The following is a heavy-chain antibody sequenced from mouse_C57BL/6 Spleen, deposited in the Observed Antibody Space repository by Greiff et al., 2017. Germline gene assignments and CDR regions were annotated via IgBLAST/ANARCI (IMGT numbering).Heavy chain of an antibody. J-gene: IGHJ2*01. Sequence: VQVVESGAELAKPGASVKLSCKASGYTFTSYWMHWVKQRPGQGLEWIGYINPSSGYTKYNQKFKDKATLTADKSSRTAYMQLSSLTYEDSAVYYCARDYYGSSYDYFDYWGQGTTLTVSS. CDR2: INPSSGYT. V-gene: IGHV1-7*01. D-gene: IGHD1-1*01. CDR3: ARDYYGSSYDYFDY. CDR1: GYTFTSYW.